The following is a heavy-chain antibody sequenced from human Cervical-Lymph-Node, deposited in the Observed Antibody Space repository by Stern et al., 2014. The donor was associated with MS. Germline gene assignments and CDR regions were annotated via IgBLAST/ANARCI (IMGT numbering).Heavy chain of an antibody. D-gene: IGHD2-15*01. Sequence: EMQLVESGGGLVQPGGSLRLSCAASGFTFRYYAMNWVRQAPGKGLEWVSTISRSGDGTYYADSVKGRFTISRDDSKNTLFLQMSSLRAEDTAVYYCATFQDILGYWGQGTLVTVSS. CDR1: GFTFRYYA. J-gene: IGHJ4*02. V-gene: IGHV3-23*04. CDR3: ATFQDILGY. CDR2: ISRSGDGT.